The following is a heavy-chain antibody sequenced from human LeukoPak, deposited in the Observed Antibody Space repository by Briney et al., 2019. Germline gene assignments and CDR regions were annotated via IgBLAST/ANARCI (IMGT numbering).Heavy chain of an antibody. D-gene: IGHD4-17*01. V-gene: IGHV1-69*05. J-gene: IGHJ5*02. Sequence: SVKLSCKASGGTFSSYAISWVRQAPGHGLEWMGGIIPIFGTANYAQKFQGKVTMTTDESTSTAYMELSSLRSEDTAVYYCARGGGYGDLRLDPWGQGTLVTVSS. CDR2: IIPIFGTA. CDR1: GGTFSSYA. CDR3: ARGGGYGDLRLDP.